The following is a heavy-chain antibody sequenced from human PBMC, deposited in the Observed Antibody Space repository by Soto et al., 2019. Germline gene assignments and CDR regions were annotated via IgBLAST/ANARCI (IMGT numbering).Heavy chain of an antibody. CDR1: GGSISSGDYY. CDR2: IYYSGST. Sequence: SETLSLTCTVSGGSISSGDYYWSWIRQPPGKGLEWIGYIYYSGSTYYNPSLKSRVTISVDTSKNQFSLKLSSVTAADTAVYYCARHISTTIAPLPFDYWGQGTLVTVSS. J-gene: IGHJ4*02. CDR3: ARHISTTIAPLPFDY. V-gene: IGHV4-30-4*01. D-gene: IGHD1-1*01.